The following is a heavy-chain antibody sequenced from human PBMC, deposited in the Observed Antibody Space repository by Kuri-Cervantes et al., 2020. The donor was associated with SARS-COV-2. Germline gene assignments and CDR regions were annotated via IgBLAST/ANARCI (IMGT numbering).Heavy chain of an antibody. J-gene: IGHJ6*03. CDR1: GFTFSSYG. D-gene: IGHD3-22*01. Sequence: GGSLRLSCAASGFTFSSYGMHWVRQAPGKGLEWVAFIRYDGSNKYYADSVKGRFTISRDNSKNTLYLQMNSLRAEDTAVYYCAKDPNYYDSSGYYSYYYYYYMDVWGKGTTVTVSS. CDR2: IRYDGSNK. V-gene: IGHV3-30*02. CDR3: AKDPNYYDSSGYYSYYYYYYMDV.